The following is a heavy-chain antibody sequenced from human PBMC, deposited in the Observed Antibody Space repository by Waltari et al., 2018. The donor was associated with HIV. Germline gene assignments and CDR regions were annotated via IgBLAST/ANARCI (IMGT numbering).Heavy chain of an antibody. V-gene: IGHV3-15*01. D-gene: IGHD3-22*01. CDR1: GITFRNAW. Sequence: EVQMVESGGGLVKHGGACRLSCAASGITFRNAWMSWARQAPGKGLEWVGRIKSGAEGGTTDYAAAVKGRFTISRDDSKHTLYLQMDSLKTEDTAVYYCTTLWYSYDSTDYWGQGTLVTVSS. CDR2: IKSGAEGGTT. J-gene: IGHJ4*02. CDR3: TTLWYSYDSTDY.